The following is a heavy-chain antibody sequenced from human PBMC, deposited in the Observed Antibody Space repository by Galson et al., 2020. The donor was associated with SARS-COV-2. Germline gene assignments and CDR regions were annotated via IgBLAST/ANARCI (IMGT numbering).Heavy chain of an antibody. CDR2: IYYSGST. J-gene: IGHJ4*02. CDR1: GCSISSYY. Sequence: ASETLSLTCTVSGCSISSYYWSWIRQPPGKGLEWIGYIYYSGSTNYNPSPKSRVTISVDTSKNKFPLKQSTVTAADTAEYYCARGFDYWGQGTLVTVSS. CDR3: ARGFDY. V-gene: IGHV4-59*01.